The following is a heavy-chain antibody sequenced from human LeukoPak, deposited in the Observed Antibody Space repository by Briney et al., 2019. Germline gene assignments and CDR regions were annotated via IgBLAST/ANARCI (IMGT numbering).Heavy chain of an antibody. CDR2: IYYSGST. Sequence: SETLSLTCTVSGGSISSSSYYWGWIRQPPGKGLEWIGSIYYSGSTYYNPSLKSRITISVDTSKNQFSLKLSSVTAADTAVYYCARLSYYYDSSGYYAYYYYYMDVWGKGTTVTISS. D-gene: IGHD3-22*01. CDR1: GGSISSSSYY. J-gene: IGHJ6*03. V-gene: IGHV4-39*01. CDR3: ARLSYYYDSSGYYAYYYYYMDV.